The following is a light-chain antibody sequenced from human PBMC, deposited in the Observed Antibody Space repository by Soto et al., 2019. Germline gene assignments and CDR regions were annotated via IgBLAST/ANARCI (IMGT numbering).Light chain of an antibody. Sequence: DIQMTQSPSSLSASVGDRVTITCRASQSISSSLNWYQQKPGKAPKLLIYAASRLLSGVPSKFSGSGSGTDFTLTISSLQPEDFATYYCQQSYSSPFTFGPGTKVDIK. V-gene: IGKV1-39*01. CDR3: QQSYSSPFT. J-gene: IGKJ3*01. CDR1: QSISSS. CDR2: AAS.